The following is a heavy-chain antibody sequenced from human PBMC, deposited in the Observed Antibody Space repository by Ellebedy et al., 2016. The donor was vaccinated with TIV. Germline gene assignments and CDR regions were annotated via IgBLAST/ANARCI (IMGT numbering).Heavy chain of an antibody. V-gene: IGHV4-39*01. CDR3: ARHVKTMFNLYSFDS. D-gene: IGHD3-10*02. CDR1: GVSISTSNYD. Sequence: MPSETLSLTCTVSGVSISTSNYDWGWIRQPPGKGLEWIGSMYYSGSTYSNPSLKSRVTISVDTSKNQLSLKLSSVTDADTAVYYCARHVKTMFNLYSFDSWGPGTLVTVSS. CDR2: MYYSGST. J-gene: IGHJ4*02.